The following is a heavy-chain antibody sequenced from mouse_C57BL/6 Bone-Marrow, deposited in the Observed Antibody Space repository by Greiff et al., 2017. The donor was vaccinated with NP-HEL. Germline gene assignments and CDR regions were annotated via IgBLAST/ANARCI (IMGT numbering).Heavy chain of an antibody. CDR1: GYTFTSYR. Sequence: QVQLQQPGAELVKPGASVKLSCKASGYTFTSYRMHWVKQRPGRGLEWIGRIDPNSGGTKYNEKFKSKATLTVDKPSSTAYMQLSSLTSEDSAVYYCARRRNYYSNYVPYYYAMDYWGQGTSVTVSS. D-gene: IGHD2-5*01. CDR3: ARRRNYYSNYVPYYYAMDY. J-gene: IGHJ4*01. CDR2: IDPNSGGT. V-gene: IGHV1-72*01.